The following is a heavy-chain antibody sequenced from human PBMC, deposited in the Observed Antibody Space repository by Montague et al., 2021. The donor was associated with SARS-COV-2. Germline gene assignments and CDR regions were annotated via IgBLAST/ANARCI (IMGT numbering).Heavy chain of an antibody. J-gene: IGHJ3*02. CDR1: GGSISSYY. Sequence: SETLSLTCTVSGGSISSYYWGWIRQPPGKGLKWIGYIYYSGSTNXNPSLKSRVTISLDTSKNQFSLKLNSVTAADTAVYYCTRGSYGPDALDIWGQGTMVTVSS. V-gene: IGHV4-59*01. D-gene: IGHD5-18*01. CDR2: IYYSGST. CDR3: TRGSYGPDALDI.